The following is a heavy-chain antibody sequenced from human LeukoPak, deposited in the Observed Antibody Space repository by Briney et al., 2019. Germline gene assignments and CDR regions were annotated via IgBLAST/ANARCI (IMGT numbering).Heavy chain of an antibody. D-gene: IGHD1-26*01. Sequence: GGSLRLSCAASGFTFTSYSMSWVRQAPGKGLEWVSGTSDRGDYTYYADSVKGRFTISRDNSKNMLYLQMNSLRAEDTALYFCAKKAQYNGNYPLDYWGQGTLVTVSS. V-gene: IGHV3-23*01. CDR2: TSDRGDYT. J-gene: IGHJ4*02. CDR3: AKKAQYNGNYPLDY. CDR1: GFTFTSYS.